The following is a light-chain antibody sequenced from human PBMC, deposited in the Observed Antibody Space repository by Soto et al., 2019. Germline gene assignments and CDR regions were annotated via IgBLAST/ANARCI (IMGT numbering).Light chain of an antibody. Sequence: EIVLTQSPGTLSLSPGERATLSCRASQSVSSSYLAWYQQKPGQAPRLLIYGASSRATGIPDRFSGSGSGTDFTLTISRLEPEDFAVYYCQQFDSSSYTFDQGTKLEIK. V-gene: IGKV3-20*01. CDR2: GAS. CDR3: QQFDSSSYT. CDR1: QSVSSSY. J-gene: IGKJ2*01.